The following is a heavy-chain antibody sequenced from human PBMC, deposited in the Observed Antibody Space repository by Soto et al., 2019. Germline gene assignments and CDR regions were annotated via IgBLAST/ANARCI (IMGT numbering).Heavy chain of an antibody. CDR2: ISAYNGNT. D-gene: IGHD3-9*01. CDR3: VRDRPLYILTGYSDY. CDR1: GYTFTSYG. V-gene: IGHV1-18*04. Sequence: QVQLVQSGAEVKKPGASVKVSCKASGYTFTSYGISWVRQAPGQGLEWMGWISAYNGNTNYAQKLQGRVTMTTDTSTSTAYMELRSLRSVDTAVYYCVRDRPLYILTGYSDYWGQGTLVTVSS. J-gene: IGHJ4*02.